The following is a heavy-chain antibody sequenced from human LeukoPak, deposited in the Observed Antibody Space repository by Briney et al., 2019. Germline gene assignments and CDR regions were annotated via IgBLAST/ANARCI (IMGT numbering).Heavy chain of an antibody. J-gene: IGHJ5*02. Sequence: SETLSLTCNVSAYSISSGYYWGWIRQPPGKGLEWIGSVYHSGITFYNPSLKSRITISVDTSKNQFSLKLTSVTAADTAVYYCARDHLANLASRLFDPWGQGTLVTVSS. V-gene: IGHV4-38-2*02. CDR1: AYSISSGYY. CDR2: VYHSGIT. D-gene: IGHD3-3*01. CDR3: ARDHLANLASRLFDP.